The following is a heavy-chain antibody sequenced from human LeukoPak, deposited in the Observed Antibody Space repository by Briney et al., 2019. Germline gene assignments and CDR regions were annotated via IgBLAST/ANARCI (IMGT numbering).Heavy chain of an antibody. CDR3: ARGVGWYCSGGSCYWDY. J-gene: IGHJ4*02. Sequence: SETQSLTCAVYGGSFSGYYWSWIRQPPGKGLEWIGEINHSGSTNYNPTLKSRVTISVDTSKNQFSLKLSSVTAADTAVYYCARGVGWYCSGGSCYWDYWGQGTLVTVSS. CDR2: INHSGST. V-gene: IGHV4-34*01. D-gene: IGHD2-15*01. CDR1: GGSFSGYY.